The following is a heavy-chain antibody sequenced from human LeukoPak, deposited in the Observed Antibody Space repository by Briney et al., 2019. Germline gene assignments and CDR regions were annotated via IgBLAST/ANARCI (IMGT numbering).Heavy chain of an antibody. J-gene: IGHJ3*02. Sequence: GGSLRLSCAASGFTVSSNYMSWVRQAPGKGLEWVSVIYSGGSTYYADSVKGRFTISRDNSKNTLYLQMNSLRAEDTAVYYCASWVAYYVGGSKNDAFDIWGQGTMVTVSS. D-gene: IGHD3-16*01. CDR2: IYSGGST. CDR1: GFTVSSNY. V-gene: IGHV3-66*01. CDR3: ASWVAYYVGGSKNDAFDI.